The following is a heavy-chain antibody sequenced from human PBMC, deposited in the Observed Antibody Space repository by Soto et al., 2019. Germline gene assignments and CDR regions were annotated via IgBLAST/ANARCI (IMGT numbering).Heavy chain of an antibody. CDR2: IYPGDSDT. CDR1: GYTFTDYW. CDR3: ARHEQFYYHYYGMDV. Sequence: PGESLKISCKGSGYTFTDYWIGWVRQLPGKGLEWMGIIYPGDSDTRYSPSFQGQVTISADRSITTAYLQWSSLKASDTAIYYCARHEQFYYHYYGMDVWGQGTTVTVSS. V-gene: IGHV5-51*01. D-gene: IGHD6-19*01. J-gene: IGHJ6*02.